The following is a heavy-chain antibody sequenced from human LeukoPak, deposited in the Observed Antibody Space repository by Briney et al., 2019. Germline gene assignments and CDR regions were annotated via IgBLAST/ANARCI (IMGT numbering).Heavy chain of an antibody. D-gene: IGHD5-18*01. Sequence: PGGSLRLSCAASGFTFSSYAMSWVRQAPGKGLEWVSAISGSGGSTYYADSVKGRFIISRDNSKNTLYLQMNSLRAEDTAVYYCAKSPGYGKYYFDYWGQGTLVTVSS. CDR1: GFTFSSYA. V-gene: IGHV3-23*01. CDR2: ISGSGGST. J-gene: IGHJ4*02. CDR3: AKSPGYGKYYFDY.